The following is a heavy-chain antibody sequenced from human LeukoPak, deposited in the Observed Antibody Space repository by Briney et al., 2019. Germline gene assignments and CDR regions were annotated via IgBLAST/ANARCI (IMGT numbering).Heavy chain of an antibody. J-gene: IGHJ4*02. CDR3: ARDEGYCSSTSCYFDY. Sequence: PGGSLRLSCAASGFTFSSYEMDWVRRAPGKGLEWVSYIGSSGGSRYYADSVKGRFTSSRDNAKNSLYLQMNSLRAEDTAVYYCARDEGYCSSTSCYFDYWGQGTLVTVSS. CDR2: IGSSGGSR. V-gene: IGHV3-48*03. CDR1: GFTFSSYE. D-gene: IGHD2-2*01.